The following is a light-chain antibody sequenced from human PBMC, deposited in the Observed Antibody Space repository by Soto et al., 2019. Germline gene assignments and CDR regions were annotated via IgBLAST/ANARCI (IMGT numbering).Light chain of an antibody. Sequence: EIVLTQSPGTLVLSPGERATLSCRASQSVSSSYLAWYQRKPGQAPRLLIYDASTRATGIPDRFSGSGSGTDFTLTISRLEPEDFAVYYCQQYGSSPSITFGQGTRLEIK. J-gene: IGKJ5*01. CDR1: QSVSSSY. CDR3: QQYGSSPSIT. V-gene: IGKV3-20*01. CDR2: DAS.